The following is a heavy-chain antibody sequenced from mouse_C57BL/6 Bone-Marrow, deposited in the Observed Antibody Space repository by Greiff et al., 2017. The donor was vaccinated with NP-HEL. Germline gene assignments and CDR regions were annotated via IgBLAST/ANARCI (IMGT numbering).Heavy chain of an antibody. V-gene: IGHV1-15*01. Sequence: VQLQQSGAELVRPGASVTLSCKASGYTFPDYEMHWVKQTPVHGLEWIGAIDPETGGTAYNQKFKGKAILTADKSSSTAYMELRSLTSEDSAVYYCTRVYSNHVAYWGQGTLVTVSA. J-gene: IGHJ3*01. D-gene: IGHD2-5*01. CDR2: IDPETGGT. CDR3: TRVYSNHVAY. CDR1: GYTFPDYE.